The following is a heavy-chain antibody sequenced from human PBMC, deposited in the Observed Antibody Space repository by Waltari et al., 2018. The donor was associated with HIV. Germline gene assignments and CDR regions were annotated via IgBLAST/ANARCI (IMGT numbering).Heavy chain of an antibody. CDR1: GGTITGGELY. Sequence: QVHLQESGPGLVKPSQTMSLTCTVTGGTITGGELYWSWIRPPPGKGLEWIGNMYYTGTTSYHPSLERRVTISLETSNNQFSLRLNSVTAADTAVYYCARADFWSGYYFAFDIWGQGTMVTVSS. D-gene: IGHD3-3*01. CDR2: MYYTGTT. J-gene: IGHJ3*02. CDR3: ARADFWSGYYFAFDI. V-gene: IGHV4-30-4*08.